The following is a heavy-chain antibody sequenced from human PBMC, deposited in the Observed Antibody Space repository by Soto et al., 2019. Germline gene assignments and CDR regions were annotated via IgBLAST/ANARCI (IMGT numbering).Heavy chain of an antibody. J-gene: IGHJ5*02. CDR2: ISWNSGSI. D-gene: IGHD4-4*01. Sequence: EVQLVESGGGLVQPGRSLRLSCAASGFTFDDYAMHWVRQAPGKGLEWVSGISWNSGSIGYADSVKGRFTISRDNAKNSLHLPRNSLRAEDTALYYCAKSDYSNRNWFDPWGQGTLVTVSS. V-gene: IGHV3-9*01. CDR1: GFTFDDYA. CDR3: AKSDYSNRNWFDP.